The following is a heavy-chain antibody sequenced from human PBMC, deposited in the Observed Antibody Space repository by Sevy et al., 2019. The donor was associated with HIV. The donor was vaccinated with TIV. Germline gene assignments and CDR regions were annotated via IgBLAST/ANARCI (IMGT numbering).Heavy chain of an antibody. J-gene: IGHJ1*01. D-gene: IGHD2-21*01. CDR2: INPASGGT. V-gene: IGHV1-2*02. Sequence: ASVKVSCKASGYSFTDYYLHWVRQAPGQRLEWMGWINPASGGTSYADNFQGRVTMTRDTSINTVYMDLSGLKSDDTAFYYCARDSCAWNGGDDDCFYSEYFHHWGQGTLVTVSS. CDR1: GYSFTDYY. CDR3: ARDSCAWNGGDDDCFYSEYFHH.